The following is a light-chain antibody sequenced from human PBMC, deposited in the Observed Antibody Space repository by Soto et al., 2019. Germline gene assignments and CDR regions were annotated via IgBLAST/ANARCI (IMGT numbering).Light chain of an antibody. V-gene: IGLV1-44*01. J-gene: IGLJ1*01. CDR3: AAWDDRLNGAL. CDR1: SSNIGSNT. Sequence: QSALTQPPSASGTPGQRVTMPCSGGSSNIGSNTVSWYQHLPGTAPQLLIYNDTQRAAGVANRYSGSKSGTSASLAISGFQSDDEADYYCAAWDDRLNGALFGTGTKVTVL. CDR2: NDT.